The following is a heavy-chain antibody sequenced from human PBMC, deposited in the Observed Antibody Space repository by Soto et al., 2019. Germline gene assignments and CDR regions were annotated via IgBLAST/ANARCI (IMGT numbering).Heavy chain of an antibody. V-gene: IGHV3-23*01. CDR3: AKITYYDDSSGSAAHDY. CDR1: GFTFSSYA. D-gene: IGHD3-22*01. Sequence: EVQLLESGGGLVQPGGSLRLSCAASGFTFSSYAMSWVRQAPGKGLEWVSAISGSGGSTYYADSVKGRFTISRDNSKNTLYLQMNSLRAEDTAVYYCAKITYYDDSSGSAAHDYWGQGTLVTVSS. CDR2: ISGSGGST. J-gene: IGHJ4*02.